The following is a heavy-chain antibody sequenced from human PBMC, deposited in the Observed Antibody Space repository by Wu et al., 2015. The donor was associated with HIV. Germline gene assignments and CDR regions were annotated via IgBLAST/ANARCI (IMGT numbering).Heavy chain of an antibody. Sequence: QVQVVQSGAEVKKPGASVKVSCKASGYTFIDYFIHWVRQAPGQGLEWMGWINPKTGGTHYAQKFQGRVTMTRDTSTSTVYMELSSLGSKDTAVYYCARAEYCGRNCYSVSDYWGQGTLVTVS. CDR3: ARAEYCGRNCYSVSDY. CDR1: GYTFIDYF. J-gene: IGHJ4*02. CDR2: INPKTGGT. D-gene: IGHD2-21*01. V-gene: IGHV1-2*02.